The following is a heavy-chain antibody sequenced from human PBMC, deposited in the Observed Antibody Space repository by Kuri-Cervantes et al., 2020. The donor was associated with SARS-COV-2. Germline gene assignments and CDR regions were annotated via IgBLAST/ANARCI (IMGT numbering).Heavy chain of an antibody. V-gene: IGHV3-7*01. J-gene: IGHJ4*02. CDR1: GFTFDDYT. Sequence: GESLKISCAASGFTFDDYTMHWVRQAPGKGLERVANIKQDGGEKYYVDSVKGRFTISRDNAKNSLYLQMNSLRAEDTAVYYCARDDSFDYWGQGTLVTVSS. CDR2: IKQDGGEK. CDR3: ARDDSFDY.